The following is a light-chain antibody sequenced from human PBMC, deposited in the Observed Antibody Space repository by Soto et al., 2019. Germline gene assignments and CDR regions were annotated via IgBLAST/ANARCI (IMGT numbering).Light chain of an antibody. CDR2: EGS. CDR3: CSYADSSTSVV. CDR1: SSDVGSYNRSYNL. Sequence: QSALTQPASVSGSPGQSITISCTGTSSDVGSYNRSYNLVSWYQQHPGKAPKLMIYEGSKRPSGVSNRFSGSKSGNTASLTISGLQAEDEADYYCCSYADSSTSVVFGGGTQLTVL. V-gene: IGLV2-23*01. J-gene: IGLJ2*01.